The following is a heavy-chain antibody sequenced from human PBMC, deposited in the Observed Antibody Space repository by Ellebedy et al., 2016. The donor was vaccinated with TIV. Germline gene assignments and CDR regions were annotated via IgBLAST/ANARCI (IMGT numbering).Heavy chain of an antibody. Sequence: GESLKISXAASGFTFSTYGMNWVRQAPGKGLEWVSYISSSSSRVYYADSVKGRLTISRDNAKNLLYLQVNSLRDEDTAVYYCAAGGYFDYWGQGTLVTVSS. D-gene: IGHD3-16*01. J-gene: IGHJ4*02. CDR3: AAGGYFDY. CDR1: GFTFSTYG. V-gene: IGHV3-48*02. CDR2: ISSSSSRV.